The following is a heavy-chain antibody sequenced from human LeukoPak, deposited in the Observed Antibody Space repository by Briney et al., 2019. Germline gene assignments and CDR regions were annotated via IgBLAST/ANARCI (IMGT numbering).Heavy chain of an antibody. CDR3: ARGLWWSKYYFDY. CDR1: GFTFTNYA. CDR2: ISNSGETT. D-gene: IGHD2-21*01. J-gene: IGHJ4*02. V-gene: IGHV3-23*01. Sequence: GGSLRLSCAASGFTFTNYAMSWVRQAPGKGLDFVSSISNSGETTNYADPVKGRFTISRDNSKNTLYLQMNSLRAEDTAVYYCARGLWWSKYYFDYWGQGTLVTVSS.